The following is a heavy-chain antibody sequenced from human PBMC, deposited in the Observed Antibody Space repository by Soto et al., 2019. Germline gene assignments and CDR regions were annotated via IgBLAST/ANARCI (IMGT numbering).Heavy chain of an antibody. D-gene: IGHD1-26*01. CDR3: TRRETSTAYYYYMDV. Sequence: GGSLRVSCAASGFTFSGSAMHWVRQASGKGLEWVGRIRSKANSYATAYAASVKGRFTISRDDSKNTAYLQMNSLKTEDTAVYYCTRRETSTAYYYYMDVWGKGTTVTVSS. V-gene: IGHV3-73*01. CDR2: IRSKANSYAT. J-gene: IGHJ6*03. CDR1: GFTFSGSA.